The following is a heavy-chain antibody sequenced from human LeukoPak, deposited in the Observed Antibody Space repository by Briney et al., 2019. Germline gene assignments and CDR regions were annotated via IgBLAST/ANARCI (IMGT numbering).Heavy chain of an antibody. V-gene: IGHV1-18*01. CDR2: TSAHNDNT. CDR3: AREGFWQFESLDYYYYYMDV. D-gene: IGHD3-10*01. J-gene: IGHJ6*03. Sequence: ASVKVSCKASGYTFTKYGFVWVRQAPGQGLEWMGWTSAHNDNTNYAPKFQGRITMTTDTTTSTVYMELRSLRSDDTAVYYCAREGFWQFESLDYYYYYMDVWGKGTTVTVSS. CDR1: GYTFTKYG.